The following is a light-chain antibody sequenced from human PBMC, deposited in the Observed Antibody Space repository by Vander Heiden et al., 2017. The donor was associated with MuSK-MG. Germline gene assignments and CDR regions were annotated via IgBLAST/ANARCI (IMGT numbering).Light chain of an antibody. CDR2: LGS. J-gene: IGKJ4*01. V-gene: IGKV2-28*01. CDR1: QSLLHSNGYNY. Sequence: DIVMTQSPLSLPVTTGEPAYISCRSSQSLLHSNGYNYLDWYLQKPGQSPQLLIYLGSNRASGVPDRFSGSGSGTDFTLNISRVEAEDVGVYYCRQALQTPLTFGGGTKVEIK. CDR3: RQALQTPLT.